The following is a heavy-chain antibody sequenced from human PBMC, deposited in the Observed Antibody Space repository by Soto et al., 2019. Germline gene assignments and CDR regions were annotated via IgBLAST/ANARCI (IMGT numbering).Heavy chain of an antibody. Sequence: PSETLSLTCTISGGSISSSNWWSWVRQPPAKGLEWIGEIYHSGSTNYNPSLKSRVTISVDKSKNQFSLKLSSVTAADTAVYYCARGELGNTYYYDSSGYSPVDYWGQGTLVTVPS. J-gene: IGHJ4*02. V-gene: IGHV4-4*02. CDR3: ARGELGNTYYYDSSGYSPVDY. CDR2: IYHSGST. CDR1: GGSISSSNW. D-gene: IGHD3-22*01.